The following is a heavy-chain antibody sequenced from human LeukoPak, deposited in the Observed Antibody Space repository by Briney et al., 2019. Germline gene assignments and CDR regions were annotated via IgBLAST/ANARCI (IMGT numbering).Heavy chain of an antibody. J-gene: IGHJ4*02. V-gene: IGHV3-9*01. CDR2: ISWNSGSI. Sequence: GGSLRLSCAASGFTFDDYAMHWVRQAPGKGLEWVSGISWNSGSIGYADSVKGRFTISRDNAKNSLYLQMNSLRAEDTAVYYCARYYYDSSGYYYFDYWGQGTLVTVSS. CDR1: GFTFDDYA. CDR3: ARYYYDSSGYYYFDY. D-gene: IGHD3-22*01.